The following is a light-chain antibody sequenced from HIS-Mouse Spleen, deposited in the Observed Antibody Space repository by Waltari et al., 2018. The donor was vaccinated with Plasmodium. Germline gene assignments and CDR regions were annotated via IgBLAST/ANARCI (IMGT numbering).Light chain of an antibody. CDR3: QQYGSSPPYT. Sequence: EIVLTQSPGTLSLSPGERATLSCRASQSVSSSYLAWYQQNPGQAPRLLIYGSSSRATGIPDRFSGSGSGTDFTLTISRLDPEDFAVYYCQQYGSSPPYTFGQGTKLEIK. V-gene: IGKV3-20*01. CDR2: GSS. CDR1: QSVSSSY. J-gene: IGKJ2*01.